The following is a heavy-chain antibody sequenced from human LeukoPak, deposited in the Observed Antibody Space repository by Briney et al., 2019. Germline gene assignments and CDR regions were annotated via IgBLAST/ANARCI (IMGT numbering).Heavy chain of an antibody. V-gene: IGHV3-7*01. J-gene: IGHJ4*02. CDR2: IKQDGSEK. CDR3: ARGRYYYGSGSYYFDY. CDR1: GFTFSSYA. D-gene: IGHD3-10*01. Sequence: GGSLRLSCAASGFTFSSYAMSWVRQAPGKGLEWVANIKQDGSEKYYVDSVKGRFTISRDNAKNSLYLQMNSLRAEDTAVYYCARGRYYYGSGSYYFDYWGQGTLVTVSS.